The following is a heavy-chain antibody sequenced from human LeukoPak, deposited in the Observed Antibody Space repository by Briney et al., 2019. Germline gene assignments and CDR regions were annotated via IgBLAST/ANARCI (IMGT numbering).Heavy chain of an antibody. V-gene: IGHV4-61*08. J-gene: IGHJ4*02. CDR3: ARGGRFLPPHPVEY. CDR2: IYHSGNVYESAST. Sequence: SETLSLTCTVSGGSLNSGGYYWSWIRQPPGKGLEWIGYIYHSGNVYESASTIYNPSLKSRVAISMDNSKNQFFLNLNSVTAADTAVYYCARGGRFLPPHPVEYWGQGTLVTVSS. D-gene: IGHD3-3*01. CDR1: GGSLNSGGYY.